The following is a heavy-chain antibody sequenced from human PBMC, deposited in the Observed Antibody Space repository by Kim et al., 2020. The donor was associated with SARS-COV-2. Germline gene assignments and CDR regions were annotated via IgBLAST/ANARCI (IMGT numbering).Heavy chain of an antibody. D-gene: IGHD2-2*01. J-gene: IGHJ5*02. Sequence: KFQGRVTITADKSTSTAYMELSSLRSEDTAVYYCARDTANQLPGGYWFDPWGQGTLVTVSS. CDR3: ARDTANQLPGGYWFDP. V-gene: IGHV1-69*04.